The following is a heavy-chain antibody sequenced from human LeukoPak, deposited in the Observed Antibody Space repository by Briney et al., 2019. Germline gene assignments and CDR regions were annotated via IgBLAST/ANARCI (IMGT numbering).Heavy chain of an antibody. D-gene: IGHD6-13*01. J-gene: IGHJ6*02. CDR1: GFTFSSYA. V-gene: IGHV3-30*04. Sequence: PGRSLRLSCAASGFTFSSYAMHWVRQAPGKGLEWVVVISYDGSNKYYADSVKGRFTISRDNSKNTLYLQMNSLRAEDTAVYYCATDVIYSSSWEGYYYYGMDVWGQGTTVTVSS. CDR2: ISYDGSNK. CDR3: ATDVIYSSSWEGYYYYGMDV.